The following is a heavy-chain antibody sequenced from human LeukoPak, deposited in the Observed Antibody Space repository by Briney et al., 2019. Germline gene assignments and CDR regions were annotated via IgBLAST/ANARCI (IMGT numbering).Heavy chain of an antibody. CDR1: GFTFSSYA. CDR3: TKEGAVTGSMWFDL. Sequence: GGSLRLSCAASGFTFSSYAMHWVRQAPDKGLEWVAVVSSDGGTTYYADSVKGRFTISRDNSKSLAYVQMNSLRPDDTAVYYCTKEGAVTGSMWFDLWGQGALVTVSS. D-gene: IGHD6-19*01. CDR2: VSSDGGTT. V-gene: IGHV3-30-3*01. J-gene: IGHJ5*02.